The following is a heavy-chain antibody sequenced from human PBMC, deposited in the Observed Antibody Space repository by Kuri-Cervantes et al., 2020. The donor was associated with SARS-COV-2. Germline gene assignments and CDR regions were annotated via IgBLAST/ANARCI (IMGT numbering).Heavy chain of an antibody. CDR1: GDSISSSYY. J-gene: IGHJ4*02. CDR2: IYYSGST. CDR3: ARVRLCFDY. V-gene: IGHV4-39*01. D-gene: IGHD3-16*01. Sequence: SQTLSLTCAVSGDSISSSYYWGWIRQPPGKGLEWIGSIYYSGSTYYNPSLKGRVTISVDTSKNQFSLKLSSVTAADTAVYYCARVRLCFDYWGQGTLVTVSS.